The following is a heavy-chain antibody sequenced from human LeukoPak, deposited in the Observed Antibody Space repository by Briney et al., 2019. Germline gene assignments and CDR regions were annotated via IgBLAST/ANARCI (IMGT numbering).Heavy chain of an antibody. CDR1: GLVVSRNY. V-gene: IGHV3-15*01. CDR3: AREQLVLDS. J-gene: IGHJ4*02. D-gene: IGHD1/OR15-1a*01. CDR2: IKSKTDGGTT. Sequence: GGSLRLSCAASGLVVSRNYMSWVRQAPGKGLEWVGHIKSKTDGGTTDYTAPLKGRFTISRDDSKNTLYLQMNSLQTEDTAVYYCAREQLVLDSWGQGTLVTVSS.